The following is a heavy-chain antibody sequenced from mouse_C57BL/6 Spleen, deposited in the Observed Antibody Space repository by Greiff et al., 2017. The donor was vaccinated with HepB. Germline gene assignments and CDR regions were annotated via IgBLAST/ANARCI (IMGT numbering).Heavy chain of an antibody. J-gene: IGHJ4*01. V-gene: IGHV1-20*01. CDR3: ARSVTTVYAMDY. D-gene: IGHD1-1*01. CDR2: INPYNGDT. CDR1: GYSFTGYF. Sequence: DVKLQESGPELVKPGDSVKISCKASGYSFTGYFMNWVMQSHGKSLEWIGRINPYNGDTFYNQKFKGKATLTVDKSSSTAHMELRSLTSEDSAVYYCARSVTTVYAMDYWGQGTSVTVSS.